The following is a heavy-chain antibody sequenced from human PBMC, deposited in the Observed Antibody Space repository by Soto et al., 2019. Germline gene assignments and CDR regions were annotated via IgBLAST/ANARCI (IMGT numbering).Heavy chain of an antibody. J-gene: IGHJ4*02. Sequence: VASVKVSCKASGHTFTGYYVHWVRQAPGQGLEWMGWINPNSGGTKSAQKFQGRVTMTRDTSINTAYMELSRLRSDDTAVYYCARRKGDYYDSSGYHYYFDYWGQGTLVTVSS. V-gene: IGHV1-2*02. CDR1: GHTFTGYY. CDR2: INPNSGGT. CDR3: ARRKGDYYDSSGYHYYFDY. D-gene: IGHD3-22*01.